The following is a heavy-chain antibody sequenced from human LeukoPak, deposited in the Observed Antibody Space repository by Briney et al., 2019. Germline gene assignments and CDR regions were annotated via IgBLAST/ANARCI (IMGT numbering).Heavy chain of an antibody. CDR3: ARDALITIFGVVKGWFDP. Sequence: GASVKVSCKASGYTFTSYAMHWVRQAPGQRLEWMGWINAGNGNTKYSQKFQGRVTMTRDTSISTAYMELSRLRSDDTAVYYCARDALITIFGVVKGWFDPWGQGTLVTVSS. CDR2: INAGNGNT. J-gene: IGHJ5*02. V-gene: IGHV1-3*01. CDR1: GYTFTSYA. D-gene: IGHD3-3*01.